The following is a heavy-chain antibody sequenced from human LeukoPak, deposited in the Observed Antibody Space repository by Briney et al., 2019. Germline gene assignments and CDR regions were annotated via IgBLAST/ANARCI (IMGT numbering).Heavy chain of an antibody. D-gene: IGHD1-26*01. CDR3: AKSRSYSYYFDY. J-gene: IGHJ4*02. CDR2: TRYDGNNK. Sequence: SGGSLRLSCAASGFTCSNYGMHWVRQAPGKGLEWVAFTRYDGNNKYYADSVKGRFTISRDNSKNTLYLQMNSLRADDTAVYYCAKSRSYSYYFDYWGQGTLVTVSS. CDR1: GFTCSNYG. V-gene: IGHV3-30*02.